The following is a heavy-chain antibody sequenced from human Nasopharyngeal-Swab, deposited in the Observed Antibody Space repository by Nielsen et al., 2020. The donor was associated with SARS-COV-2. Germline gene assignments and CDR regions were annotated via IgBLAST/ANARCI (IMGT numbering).Heavy chain of an antibody. J-gene: IGHJ5*02. CDR2: FDPEDGET. Sequence: WVRQAPGQGLEWMGGFDPEDGETIYAQKFQGRVTMTEDTSTDTAYVELSSLRSEDTAVYYCATGPVVAATEWFDPWGQGTLVTVSS. D-gene: IGHD2-15*01. CDR3: ATGPVVAATEWFDP. V-gene: IGHV1-24*01.